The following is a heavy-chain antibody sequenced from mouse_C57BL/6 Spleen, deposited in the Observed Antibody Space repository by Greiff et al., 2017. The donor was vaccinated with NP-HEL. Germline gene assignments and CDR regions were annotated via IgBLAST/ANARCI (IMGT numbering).Heavy chain of an antibody. J-gene: IGHJ3*01. CDR3: ARGGSNLAY. CDR2: IDPSDSYT. CDR1: GYTFTSYW. V-gene: IGHV1-59*01. D-gene: IGHD2-5*01. Sequence: QVQLQQPGAELVRPGPSVKLSCKASGYTFTSYWMHWVKQRPGQGLEWIGVIDPSDSYTNYNQKFKGKATLTVDTSSSTAYMQLSSLTSEDSAVYYCARGGSNLAYWGQGTLVTVSA.